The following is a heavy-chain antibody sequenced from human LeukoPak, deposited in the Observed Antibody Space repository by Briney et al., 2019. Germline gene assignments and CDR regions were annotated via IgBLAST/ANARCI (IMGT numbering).Heavy chain of an antibody. D-gene: IGHD4-11*01. CDR3: ARGYSNYGYAFDI. V-gene: IGHV3-13*01. J-gene: IGHJ3*02. CDR2: IGTAGDI. CDR1: GFTFSSYD. Sequence: HPGGSLRLSCAASGFTFSSYDMHWVRQATGKGLEWVSGIGTAGDIYYSGSVKGRFTISRDNARNSLYLQMNSLRAEDTAVYYCARGYSNYGYAFDIWGQGTMVTVSS.